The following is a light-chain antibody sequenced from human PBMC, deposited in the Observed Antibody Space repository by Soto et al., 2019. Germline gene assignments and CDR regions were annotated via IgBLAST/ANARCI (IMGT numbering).Light chain of an antibody. CDR3: QHYNSYPEA. CDR2: KAS. CDR1: QTISSW. V-gene: IGKV1-5*03. Sequence: DIQMTQSPSTLSGSVGDRFTITCRASQTISSWLAWYQKKPGKAPKLLIYKASTLKSGVPSRFRGSGYGTEFTLTISSLQTDDFATYYCQHYNSYPEAFGQGTQVDIK. J-gene: IGKJ1*01.